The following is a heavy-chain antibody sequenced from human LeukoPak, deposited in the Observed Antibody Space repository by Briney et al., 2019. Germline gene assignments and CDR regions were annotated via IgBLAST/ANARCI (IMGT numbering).Heavy chain of an antibody. V-gene: IGHV3-74*01. CDR2: INSDGSST. Sequence: GGSLRLSCAASGFTFSNYWMHWVRQAPGKGLVWVSRINSDGSSTCYADSVKGRFTISRDNSKNTLYLQMNSLRAEDTAVYYCARDSYCSGGSCYLPLDYWGQGTLVTVSS. D-gene: IGHD2-15*01. CDR3: ARDSYCSGGSCYLPLDY. J-gene: IGHJ4*02. CDR1: GFTFSNYW.